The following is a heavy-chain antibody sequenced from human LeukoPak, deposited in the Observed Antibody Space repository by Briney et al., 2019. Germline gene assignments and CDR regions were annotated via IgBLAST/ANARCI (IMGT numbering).Heavy chain of an antibody. J-gene: IGHJ4*02. Sequence: QAGGFLRLSCRASRFSFSDYDMHWVRQAPGKGLEWVSAISGSGGSTYYADSVKGRFTISRDNSKNTLYLQMNSLRAEDTAVYYCASRRVAGNPYYFDYWGQGTLVTVSS. CDR2: ISGSGGST. CDR1: RFSFSDYD. D-gene: IGHD6-19*01. CDR3: ASRRVAGNPYYFDY. V-gene: IGHV3-23*01.